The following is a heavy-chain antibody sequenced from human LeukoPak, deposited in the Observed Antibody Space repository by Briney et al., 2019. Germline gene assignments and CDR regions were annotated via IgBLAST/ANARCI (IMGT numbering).Heavy chain of an antibody. CDR2: ISAYNGNT. V-gene: IGHV1-18*01. J-gene: IGHJ4*02. CDR3: ATTTKWELLYYFDY. CDR1: GYTFTSYG. Sequence: WASVKVSCKASGYTFTSYGISWVRQAPGQGLEWMGWISAYNGNTNYAQKLQGRVTMTTDTSTSTAYMELRSLRSDDTAVYYCATTTKWELLYYFDYWGQGTLVTVSS. D-gene: IGHD1-26*01.